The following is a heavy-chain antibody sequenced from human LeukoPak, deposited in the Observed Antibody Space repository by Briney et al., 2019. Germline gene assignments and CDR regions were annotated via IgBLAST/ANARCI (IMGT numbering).Heavy chain of an antibody. J-gene: IGHJ5*02. CDR1: GFTFSSYG. D-gene: IGHD1-26*01. CDR3: ARDRSSCWFDP. Sequence: GGSLRLSCAASGFTFSSYGMPWVRQAPGKGLEWVAVIWYDGINKYYADSVKGRFTISRDNSKNTLYLQMNSLRAEDTAVYYCARDRSSCWFDPWGQGTLVTVSS. V-gene: IGHV3-33*01. CDR2: IWYDGINK.